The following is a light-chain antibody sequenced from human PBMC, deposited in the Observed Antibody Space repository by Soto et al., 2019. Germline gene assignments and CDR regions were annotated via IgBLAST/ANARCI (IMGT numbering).Light chain of an antibody. J-gene: IGKJ1*01. CDR1: QRVSSNY. CDR3: QQYGSSLTWT. Sequence: EIVLTQSPGTLSLSPGERATLSCRASQRVSSNYLAWYQQKPGQAPRLLIYGTSNRATGIPDRFSGSGSGTDFTLTISRLEPEDFAVYYCQQYGSSLTWTFGQGTKVDIK. V-gene: IGKV3-20*01. CDR2: GTS.